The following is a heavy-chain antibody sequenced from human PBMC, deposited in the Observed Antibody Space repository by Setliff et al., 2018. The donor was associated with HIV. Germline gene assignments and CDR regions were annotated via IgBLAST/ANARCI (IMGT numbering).Heavy chain of an antibody. CDR2: ISWSSGNI. V-gene: IGHV3-9*01. CDR3: VKDYAHLYAFDI. Sequence: GGSLRLSCAASGLTFSNYWMHWVRQAPGKGLEWVSGISWSSGNIVYADSVKGRFTISRDNAKNSLYLQMNSLRVEDTAFYYCVKDYAHLYAFDIWGQGTMVTVSS. D-gene: IGHD3-16*01. CDR1: GLTFSNYW. J-gene: IGHJ3*02.